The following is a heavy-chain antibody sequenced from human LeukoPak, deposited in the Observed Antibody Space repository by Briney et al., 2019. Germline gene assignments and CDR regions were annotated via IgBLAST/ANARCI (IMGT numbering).Heavy chain of an antibody. V-gene: IGHV3-23*01. CDR2: ISGGGGST. CDR3: ARGGRYCTTTNCYIGK. CDR1: GFIFSNYA. J-gene: IGHJ4*02. D-gene: IGHD2-2*02. Sequence: GGSLRLSCAASGFIFSNYAMIWVRQAPGKGLEWVSGISGGGGSTYYADSVKGRFTISRDNSENTLYLQMNSLRAEDTAIYHCARGGRYCTTTNCYIGKWGQGTLVTVSS.